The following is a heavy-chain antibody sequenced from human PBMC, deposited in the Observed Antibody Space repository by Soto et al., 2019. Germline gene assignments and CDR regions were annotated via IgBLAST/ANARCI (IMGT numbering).Heavy chain of an antibody. V-gene: IGHV4-59*11. CDR3: ARGHNYGYSTFEF. J-gene: IGHJ4*02. CDR2: IYYSGST. CDR1: GGTIISHY. D-gene: IGHD5-18*01. Sequence: SEILPLTCTVAGGTIISHYWRWIRKPPGKGLEWIGYIYYSGSTNYNPSLKSRVTISVDMSKNQFSLKLNSVTAADTAVYYCARGHNYGYSTFEFWVQGTLVTVTS.